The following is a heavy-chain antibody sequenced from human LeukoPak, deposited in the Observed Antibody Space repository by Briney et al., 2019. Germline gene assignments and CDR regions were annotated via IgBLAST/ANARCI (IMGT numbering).Heavy chain of an antibody. V-gene: IGHV3-7*01. CDR1: GFTFSSYW. CDR2: IKQDGSEK. D-gene: IGHD4-17*01. CDR3: ARDGSYYGDYDGPNDAFDI. Sequence: GGSLRLSCAASGFTFSSYWMSWVRQAPGKGLEWVANIKQDGSEKYYVDSVKGRLTISRDNAKNPLYLQMNSLRAEDTAVYYCARDGSYYGDYDGPNDAFDIWGQGTMVTVSS. J-gene: IGHJ3*02.